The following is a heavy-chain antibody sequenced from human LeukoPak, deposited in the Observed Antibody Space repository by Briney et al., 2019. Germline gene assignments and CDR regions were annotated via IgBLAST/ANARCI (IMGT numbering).Heavy chain of an antibody. D-gene: IGHD1-14*01. J-gene: IGHJ4*02. CDR1: GFTFSSHL. V-gene: IGHV3-74*01. Sequence: GGSLRPSCAASGFTFSSHLMHWVRQAQGTGLVWVSSVKSDGTATNYADSVKGRFIISRDNAKNTLYLQMNSLRVEDTAVYYCVRKFATGDWGQGTLVTVSS. CDR3: VRKFATGD. CDR2: VKSDGTAT.